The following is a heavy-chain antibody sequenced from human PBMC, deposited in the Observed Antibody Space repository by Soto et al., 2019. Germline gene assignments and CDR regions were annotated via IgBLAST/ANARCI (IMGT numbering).Heavy chain of an antibody. J-gene: IGHJ4*02. V-gene: IGHV3-30-3*01. CDR3: ARDQIPGPPDYCDY. CDR2: ISYNGDTT. Sequence: PGGSLRLSCAASGFALSSYAMHWVRQAPGKGLEWVAVISYNGDTTYYAESVKGRFTISRDNSKNTLYLQMNSLRAEDTAVYYCARDQIPGPPDYCDYWGQGTLVTVSS. CDR1: GFALSSYA.